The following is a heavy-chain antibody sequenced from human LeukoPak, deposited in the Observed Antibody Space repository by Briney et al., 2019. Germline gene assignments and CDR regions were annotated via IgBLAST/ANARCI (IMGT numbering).Heavy chain of an antibody. V-gene: IGHV4-59*01. J-gene: IGHJ3*02. Sequence: SETLSLTCTVSGGSINYYYWSWIRQPPGKGLEWIGYIYYSGSANYNPSLKSRVSISVDTSKNHFSLKLSSVTAADTAVCYCARATQGAFDIWGQGTMVTVSS. CDR1: GGSINYYY. CDR2: IYYSGSA. CDR3: ARATQGAFDI.